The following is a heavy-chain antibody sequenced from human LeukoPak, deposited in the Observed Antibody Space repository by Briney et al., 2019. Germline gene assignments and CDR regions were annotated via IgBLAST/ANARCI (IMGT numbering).Heavy chain of an antibody. CDR2: ISYDGSNK. CDR3: AREVLGGDAFDI. V-gene: IGHV3-30-3*01. Sequence: PGRSLRLSCAASAFTFSDYALHWVRQAPGKGLEWVAVISYDGSNKYYADSVKGRFTISRDNPKNTLYLQMNTLRAEDTAVYYCAREVLGGDAFDIWGQGTTVTVSS. D-gene: IGHD1-14*01. CDR1: AFTFSDYA. J-gene: IGHJ3*02.